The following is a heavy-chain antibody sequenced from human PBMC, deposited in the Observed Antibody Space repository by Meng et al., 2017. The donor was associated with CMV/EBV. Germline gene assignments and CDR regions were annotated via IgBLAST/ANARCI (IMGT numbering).Heavy chain of an antibody. CDR2: ISWNSGSI. CDR3: ARGALGIFGVVIIRSYFDY. V-gene: IGHV3-9*01. J-gene: IGHJ4*02. D-gene: IGHD3-3*01. CDR1: GFTFDDYA. Sequence: SLKISCAASGFTFDDYAMHWVRQAPGKGLEWVSGISWNSGSIGYADSVKGRFTISRDNAKNSLYLQMNSLRAEDTAVYYCARGALGIFGVVIIRSYFDYWGQGTLVPSPQ.